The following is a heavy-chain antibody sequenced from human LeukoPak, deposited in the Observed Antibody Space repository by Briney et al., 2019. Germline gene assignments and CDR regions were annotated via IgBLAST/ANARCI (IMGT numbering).Heavy chain of an antibody. J-gene: IGHJ4*02. D-gene: IGHD3-3*01. Sequence: GGSLRLSCAASGFTFNSYGMHWVRQAPGKGLEWVAFINSDASKTYYADSVKGRFAISRDNSRNTLYVQMNSLRPEDSAVYYCARMGADYDYWSGYYPHYWGQGTLVTVSS. CDR3: ARMGADYDYWSGYYPHY. V-gene: IGHV3-30*19. CDR2: INSDASKT. CDR1: GFTFNSYG.